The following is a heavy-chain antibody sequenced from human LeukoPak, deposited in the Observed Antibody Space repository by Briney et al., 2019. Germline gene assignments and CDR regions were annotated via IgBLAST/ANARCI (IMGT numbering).Heavy chain of an antibody. J-gene: IGHJ4*02. V-gene: IGHV3-23*01. Sequence: GGSLRLSCAASGFTLSSYAMSWVRQAPGKGLDWVSAISGGGGSTYYAESVKGRFTISRDNSKNTLYLQMNSLRAEDTAVYYCAKSSCSSTSCYSDYWGQGTLVTVSS. CDR3: AKSSCSSTSCYSDY. CDR2: ISGGGGST. CDR1: GFTLSSYA. D-gene: IGHD2-2*01.